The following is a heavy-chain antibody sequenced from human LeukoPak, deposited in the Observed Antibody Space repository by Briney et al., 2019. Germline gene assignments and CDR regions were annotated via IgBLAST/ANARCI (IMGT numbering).Heavy chain of an antibody. Sequence: HPGGSLRLSCAASGFTVSSNYMSWVRQAPGKGLEWVSVIYSGGSTYYADSVKGRFIISRDNAGNSVSLQMSSLRAEDTAMYYCARLPGDSTIYDLWGQGTLVTVSS. D-gene: IGHD5/OR15-5a*01. CDR1: GFTVSSNY. CDR2: IYSGGST. V-gene: IGHV3-53*01. CDR3: ARLPGDSTIYDL. J-gene: IGHJ5*02.